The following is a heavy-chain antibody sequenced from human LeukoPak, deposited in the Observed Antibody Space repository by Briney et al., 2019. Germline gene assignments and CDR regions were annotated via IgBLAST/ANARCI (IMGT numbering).Heavy chain of an antibody. Sequence: PGGSLRLSCAASGFTFSSYWMSWVRQAPGKGLEWVANIKQDGSENYYVDSVKGRFTISRDNAKNSLSLQMNSLRAEDTAVYYCARPLRSAAGTISYYYGMDVWGQGTTVTVSS. V-gene: IGHV3-7*01. D-gene: IGHD6-13*01. CDR2: IKQDGSEN. CDR3: ARPLRSAAGTISYYYGMDV. J-gene: IGHJ6*02. CDR1: GFTFSSYW.